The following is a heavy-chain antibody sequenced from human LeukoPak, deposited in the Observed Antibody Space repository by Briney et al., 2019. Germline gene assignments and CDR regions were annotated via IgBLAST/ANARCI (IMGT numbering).Heavy chain of an antibody. CDR2: INPNSGGT. CDR3: ARRLTGVAY. CDR1: GYTFTTYY. Sequence: GASVKVSCKASGYTFTTYYMNWVRQAPGQGLEWMGWINPNSGGTNYAQNFQGRVTMTRDTSISTVYMELNSLRSDGTAVYYCARRLTGVAYWGQGNQVTVSS. V-gene: IGHV1-2*02. D-gene: IGHD7-27*01. J-gene: IGHJ4*02.